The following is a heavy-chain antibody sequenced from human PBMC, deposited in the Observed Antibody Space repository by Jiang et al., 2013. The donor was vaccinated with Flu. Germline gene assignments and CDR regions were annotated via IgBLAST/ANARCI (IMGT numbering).Heavy chain of an antibody. CDR3: ARVYSYGYYFDY. J-gene: IGHJ4*02. CDR2: IYYSGST. V-gene: IGHV4-30-4*01. D-gene: IGHD5-18*01. Sequence: QTLSLTCTVSGGSISSGDYYWSWIRQPPGKGLEWIGYIYYSGSTYYNPSLKSRVTISVDTSKNQFSLKLSSVTAADTAVYYCARVYSYGYYFDYWGQGTLVTVSS. CDR1: GGSISSGDYY.